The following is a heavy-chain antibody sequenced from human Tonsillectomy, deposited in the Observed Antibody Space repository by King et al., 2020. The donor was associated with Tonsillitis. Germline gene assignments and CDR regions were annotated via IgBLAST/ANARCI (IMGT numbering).Heavy chain of an antibody. D-gene: IGHD3-22*01. Sequence: VQLVESGGGVVQPGRSLRLSCAASGFPFNDYGMHWVRQAPGKGLEWVAFIWSDGSKKSYADSVKGRFTISRDNSKGTLYLQLTSLRAEDMAVYYCSFDIYGYYYVDVDYWGQGTLVTVSS. V-gene: IGHV3-33*08. CDR3: SFDIYGYYYVDVDY. CDR2: IWSDGSKK. J-gene: IGHJ4*02. CDR1: GFPFNDYG.